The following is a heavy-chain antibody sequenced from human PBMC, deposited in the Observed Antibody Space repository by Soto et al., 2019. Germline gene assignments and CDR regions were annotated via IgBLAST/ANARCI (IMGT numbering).Heavy chain of an antibody. J-gene: IGHJ4*02. CDR2: IYYSGST. D-gene: IGHD2-15*01. CDR1: GGSISSGDYY. Sequence: SETLSLTCTVSGGSISSGDYYWSWIRQPPGKGLEWIGYIYYSGSTYYNPSLKSRVTISVDTSKNQFSLKLSSVTAADTAVYYCARRYCSGGSCCLDYWGQGTLVTVSS. CDR3: ARRYCSGGSCCLDY. V-gene: IGHV4-30-4*01.